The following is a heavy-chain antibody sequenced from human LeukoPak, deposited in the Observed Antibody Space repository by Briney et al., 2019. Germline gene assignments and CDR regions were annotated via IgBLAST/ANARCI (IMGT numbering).Heavy chain of an antibody. J-gene: IGHJ4*02. V-gene: IGHV3-33*06. Sequence: PGKSLRLSCTASGFTFSDYGMHWVRQPPGKGLEWVAIIWYDGSNKKYEDSVKGRFTISRDNSKNTLYLQMNSLRAEDTAVYYCAKDLPGWDFDYWGQGTLVTVSS. CDR1: GFTFSDYG. CDR2: IWYDGSNK. CDR3: AKDLPGWDFDY. D-gene: IGHD1-26*01.